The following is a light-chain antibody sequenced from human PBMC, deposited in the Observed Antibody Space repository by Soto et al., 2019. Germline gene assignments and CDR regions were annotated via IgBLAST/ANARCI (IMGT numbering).Light chain of an antibody. V-gene: IGLV2-14*01. CDR2: EVT. J-gene: IGLJ1*01. Sequence: QSALSQPASVSGSPGHTITISCTGTSSDIGGYNAVSWYQHHPGKAPKLIIYEVTHRPSGVSDRFSASKYGNTASLTISGLQAEDEADYYCNSFRVSHLYVFGTGTKVTV. CDR1: SSDIGGYNA. CDR3: NSFRVSHLYV.